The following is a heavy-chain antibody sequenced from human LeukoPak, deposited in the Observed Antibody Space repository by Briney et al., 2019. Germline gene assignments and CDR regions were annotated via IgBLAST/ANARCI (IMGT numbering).Heavy chain of an antibody. CDR3: AREGYSGSQYYFDY. J-gene: IGHJ4*02. Sequence: GGSLRLSCAASGFTFSSNSMNWVRQAPGKGLEWVSSISSSSGYIYYADSVRGRLTSSTDNAKNYLYVQMNSLRAEDTAVYACAREGYSGSQYYFDYWGQGTLVTVSS. D-gene: IGHD1-26*01. CDR2: ISSSSGYI. V-gene: IGHV3-21*01. CDR1: GFTFSSNS.